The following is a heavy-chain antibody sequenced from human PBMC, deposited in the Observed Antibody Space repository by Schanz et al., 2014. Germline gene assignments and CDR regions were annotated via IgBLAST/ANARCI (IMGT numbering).Heavy chain of an antibody. V-gene: IGHV3-33*01. D-gene: IGHD3-3*01. CDR3: ARDLLVSHYDFWSGNDY. Sequence: QVQLVESGGGVVQPGRSLRLSCSASGFTLSSYGMHWVRQAPGKGLEWLAVIWFDGTNKYNADSVKGRFTISRDTSKNTLYLLLNSLRAEDTAVYYCARDLLVSHYDFWSGNDYWGQGTLVTVSS. J-gene: IGHJ4*02. CDR2: IWFDGTNK. CDR1: GFTLSSYG.